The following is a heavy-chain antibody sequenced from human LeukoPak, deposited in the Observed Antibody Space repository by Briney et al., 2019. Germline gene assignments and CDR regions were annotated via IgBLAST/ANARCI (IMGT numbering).Heavy chain of an antibody. CDR1: GGSFSGYY. Sequence: SETLSLTCAVYGGSFSGYYWSWIHQPPGKGLEWIGEINHSGSTNYNPSLKSRVTISVDTSKNQFSLKLSSVTAADTAVYYCARTTTTGDAFDIWGQGTMVTVSS. D-gene: IGHD4-17*01. CDR3: ARTTTTGDAFDI. CDR2: INHSGST. V-gene: IGHV4-34*01. J-gene: IGHJ3*02.